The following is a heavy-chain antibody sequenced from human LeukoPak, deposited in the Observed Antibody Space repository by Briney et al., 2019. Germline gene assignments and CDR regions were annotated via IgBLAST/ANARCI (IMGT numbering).Heavy chain of an antibody. V-gene: IGHV4-59*01. J-gene: IGHJ4*02. Sequence: SETLSLTCTVSGGSISSYYWSWIRQPPGKGLEWIGNIYYSGSTNYNPSLKSRVTISVDTSKNQFSLKLSSVTAADTAVYYCARGIYDILTGYYYFDYWGQGTLVTVSS. CDR2: IYYSGST. D-gene: IGHD3-9*01. CDR1: GGSISSYY. CDR3: ARGIYDILTGYYYFDY.